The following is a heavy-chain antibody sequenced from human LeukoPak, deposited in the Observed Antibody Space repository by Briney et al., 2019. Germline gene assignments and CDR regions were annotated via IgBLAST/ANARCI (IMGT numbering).Heavy chain of an antibody. D-gene: IGHD1-26*01. CDR1: GFTSSIYW. CDR2: INQAGSEK. J-gene: IGHJ4*02. Sequence: GGSLRLSCAASGFTSSIYWMTWVRQAPGKGLEWVANINQAGSEKYYVDSVKGRFTISRDNAKNSLYLQMDSLRAEDTAIYYCAKLASGSYYDYWGQGTLVTVSS. V-gene: IGHV3-7*01. CDR3: AKLASGSYYDY.